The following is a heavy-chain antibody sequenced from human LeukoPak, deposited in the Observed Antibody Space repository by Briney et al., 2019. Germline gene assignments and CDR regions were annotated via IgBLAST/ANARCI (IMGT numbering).Heavy chain of an antibody. D-gene: IGHD3-10*01. Sequence: PGGSLRLSCAASGFTFSSSWMSWVRQAPGKGLEWVANIKQDGSEKYYVDSVKGQFIISRDNAENSLYLQMNSLRAEDTAVYYCARDRAPIYGSGSLDVWGKGTTVTVSS. V-gene: IGHV3-7*01. CDR3: ARDRAPIYGSGSLDV. CDR2: IKQDGSEK. J-gene: IGHJ6*04. CDR1: GFTFSSSW.